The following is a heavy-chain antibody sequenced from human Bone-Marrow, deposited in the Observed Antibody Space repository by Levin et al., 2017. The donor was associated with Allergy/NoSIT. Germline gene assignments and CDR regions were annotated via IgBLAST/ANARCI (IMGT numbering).Heavy chain of an antibody. V-gene: IGHV4-34*01. D-gene: IGHD2-2*01. CDR1: GGSFSGYY. J-gene: IGHJ6*03. CDR2: INHSGST. Sequence: SQTLSLTCAVYGGSFSGYYWSWIRQPPGKGLEWIGEINHSGSTNYNPSLKSRVTISVDTSKNQFSLKLSSVTAADTAVYYCARADKSTSCYPLRYYYYYYMDVWGKGTTVTVSS. CDR3: ARADKSTSCYPLRYYYYYYMDV.